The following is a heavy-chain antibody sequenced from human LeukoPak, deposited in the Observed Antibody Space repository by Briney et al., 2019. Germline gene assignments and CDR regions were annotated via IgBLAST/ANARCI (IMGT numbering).Heavy chain of an antibody. CDR1: GGSISSYY. Sequence: SETLSLTCTVSGGSISSYYWSWIRQPPGKGLEWIGYIYYSGSTNYNPSLKSRVTISVDTSKNQFSLKLSSVTAADTAVYYCARGRGIAVADYYYYYGMDVWGQGTTVTVSS. V-gene: IGHV4-59*01. CDR3: ARGRGIAVADYYYYYGMDV. J-gene: IGHJ6*02. CDR2: IYYSGST. D-gene: IGHD6-19*01.